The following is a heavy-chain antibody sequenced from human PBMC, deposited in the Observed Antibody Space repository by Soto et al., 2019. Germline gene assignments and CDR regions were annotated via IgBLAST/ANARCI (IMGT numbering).Heavy chain of an antibody. Sequence: QVQLVQSGAEVKKPGSSVRVSCKASGGTLNNYAINWVRQAPGQGLEWMGGILPVSAPPDYAQKFQGRVSITADHSTSTVYMELRGLRSDDTAVYFCARDKMIDDFGLGTYDYWGQGTTVTVTS. D-gene: IGHD3-10*01. V-gene: IGHV1-69*01. CDR1: GGTLNNYA. J-gene: IGHJ4*02. CDR2: ILPVSAPP. CDR3: ARDKMIDDFGLGTYDY.